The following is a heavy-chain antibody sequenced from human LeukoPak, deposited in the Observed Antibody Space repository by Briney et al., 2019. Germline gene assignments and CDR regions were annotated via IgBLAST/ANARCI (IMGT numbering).Heavy chain of an antibody. CDR1: GFTFSSYE. CDR2: ISSSGSTI. Sequence: GGSLRLSCAASGFTFSSYEMNWVRQAPGKGLERVSYISSSGSTIYYADSVKGRFTISRDNSKNTLYLQMNSLRAEDTALYYCAKPPRIAKSYMDVWGKGTTVTISS. CDR3: AKPPRIAKSYMDV. V-gene: IGHV3-48*03. J-gene: IGHJ6*03. D-gene: IGHD6-13*01.